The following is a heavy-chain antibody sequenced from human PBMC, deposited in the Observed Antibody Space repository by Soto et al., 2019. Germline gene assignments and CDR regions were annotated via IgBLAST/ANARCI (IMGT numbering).Heavy chain of an antibody. J-gene: IGHJ4*02. D-gene: IGHD4-17*01. Sequence: QVQLQESGPGLVKPSQTLSLTCTVSGGSISSGGYYWSWIRQHPGKGLEWIGYIYYSGSTYYNPSVXGRVTISVDTSKNQFSLKLSSVTAADTAVYYCARGRYGGARYWGQGTLVTVSS. CDR1: GGSISSGGYY. CDR2: IYYSGST. V-gene: IGHV4-31*03. CDR3: ARGRYGGARY.